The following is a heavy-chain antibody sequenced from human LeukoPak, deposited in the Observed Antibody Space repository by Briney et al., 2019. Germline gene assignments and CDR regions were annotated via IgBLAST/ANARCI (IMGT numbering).Heavy chain of an antibody. J-gene: IGHJ5*02. CDR3: ARVKGRYFDWFHNWFDP. D-gene: IGHD3-9*01. V-gene: IGHV4-34*01. CDR1: GGPFSGYY. Sequence: SETLSLTCAVYGGPFSGYYWSWIRQPPGKGLEWIGEINHSGSTNYNPSLKSRVTISVDTSKNQFSLKLSSVTAADTAVYYCARVKGRYFDWFHNWFDPWGQGTLVTVSS. CDR2: INHSGST.